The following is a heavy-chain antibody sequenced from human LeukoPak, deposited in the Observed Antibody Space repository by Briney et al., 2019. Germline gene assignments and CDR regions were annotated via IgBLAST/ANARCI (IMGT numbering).Heavy chain of an antibody. CDR2: ISYDGSNK. V-gene: IGHV3-30-3*01. J-gene: IGHJ6*03. D-gene: IGHD3-3*01. Sequence: PGRSLRLSCAASGFTFSSYAMHWVRQAPGKGLEWVAVISYDGSNKYYADSVKGRFTISRDNSKNTLYLQMNSLRAEDTAVYYCARGENQLRFLEWLLYYYYMDVWGKGTTVTVSS. CDR1: GFTFSSYA. CDR3: ARGENQLRFLEWLLYYYYMDV.